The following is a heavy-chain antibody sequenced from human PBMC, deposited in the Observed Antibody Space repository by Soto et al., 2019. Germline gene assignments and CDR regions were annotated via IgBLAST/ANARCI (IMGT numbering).Heavy chain of an antibody. J-gene: IGHJ4*02. D-gene: IGHD2-2*01. Sequence: EVQLLESGGGLVQPGGSLRLSCAASGFTFSSYAMSWVRQAPGKGLEWVSAISGSGGSTYYADSVKGRFTISRDNSKISLYLRMNGLRAEDTAVYYCAKGRGYCSSTCCYVGSDYWGQGTLVTVSS. CDR1: GFTFSSYA. CDR2: ISGSGGST. V-gene: IGHV3-23*01. CDR3: AKGRGYCSSTCCYVGSDY.